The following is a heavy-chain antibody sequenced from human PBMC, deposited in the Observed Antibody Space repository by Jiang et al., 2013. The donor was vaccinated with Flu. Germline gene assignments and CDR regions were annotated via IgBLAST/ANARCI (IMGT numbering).Heavy chain of an antibody. J-gene: IGHJ5*02. CDR1: GFTFSDYY. V-gene: IGHV3-11*05. Sequence: SGFTFSDYYMSWIRQAPGKGLEWVSYISSSSSYTNYADSVKGRFTISRDNAKNSLYLQMNSLRAEDTAVYYCARVSYIVVVPAASPHNWFDPWGQGTLVTVSS. CDR2: ISSSSSYT. D-gene: IGHD2-2*01. CDR3: ARVSYIVVVPAASPHNWFDP.